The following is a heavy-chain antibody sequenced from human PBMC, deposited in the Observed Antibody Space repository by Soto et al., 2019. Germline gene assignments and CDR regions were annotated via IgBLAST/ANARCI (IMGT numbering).Heavy chain of an antibody. D-gene: IGHD2-2*01. CDR2: ITWNSGTK. CDR3: ARDSEQVRPVAILGASFDI. V-gene: IGHV3-9*01. CDR1: GFRFDHYA. J-gene: IGHJ3*02. Sequence: EGQLVESGGGLVQPGRSLRLSCAAPGFRFDHYAMHWVRQAPGKGLEWVAGITWNSGTKDYGTSVKGRFSISRDNAQNSLHLQMNSLGPEDTAFYYCARDSEQVRPVAILGASFDIWGQGTLVTVSS.